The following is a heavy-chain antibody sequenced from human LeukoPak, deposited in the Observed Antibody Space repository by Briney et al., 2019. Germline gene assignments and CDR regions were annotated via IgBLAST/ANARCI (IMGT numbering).Heavy chain of an antibody. Sequence: GASVTVSYMSSVYTFSISGISWVRQAPGHGLEWVGLISAYNGNTDYAQKFQGRVTMTTDKPTSTGYMELRSLRSDDTAVYYCARDRSHGDAFDIWGQGTMVIVCS. CDR3: ARDRSHGDAFDI. CDR1: VYTFSISG. V-gene: IGHV1-18*01. J-gene: IGHJ3*02. CDR2: ISAYNGNT.